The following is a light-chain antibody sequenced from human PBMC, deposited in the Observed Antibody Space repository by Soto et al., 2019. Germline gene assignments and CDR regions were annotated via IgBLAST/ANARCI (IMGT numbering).Light chain of an antibody. CDR2: DAS. V-gene: IGKV3-15*01. CDR1: QSVHSD. Sequence: EIVMTQSPATLSVSPGEGGTLSCRASQSVHSDLAWYQQKPGQAPRLLIYDASTRATGIPARFSGSGSGTEFTLTISSLQSEDVAVYYCQQYTNWPPLTFGGGTKVEI. CDR3: QQYTNWPPLT. J-gene: IGKJ4*01.